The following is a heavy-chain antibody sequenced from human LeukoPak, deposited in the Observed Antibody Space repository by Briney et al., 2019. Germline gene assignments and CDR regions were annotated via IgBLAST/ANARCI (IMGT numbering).Heavy chain of an antibody. J-gene: IGHJ4*02. Sequence: GGSLRLSCAASGFTFSGYGMHWVRQAPGKGLEWVAFIRYDGNNKYYTDSVKGRFTISRDNSKNTLYLQMNSLRADDTAAYYCAKDGGDYMYDYWGQGTLVTVSS. D-gene: IGHD4-17*01. CDR3: AKDGGDYMYDY. CDR2: IRYDGNNK. CDR1: GFTFSGYG. V-gene: IGHV3-30*02.